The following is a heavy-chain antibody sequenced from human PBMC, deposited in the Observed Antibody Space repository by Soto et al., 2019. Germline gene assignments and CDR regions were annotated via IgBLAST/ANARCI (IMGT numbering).Heavy chain of an antibody. D-gene: IGHD6-13*01. CDR1: GYTFTSYG. CDR3: ARDRTGYSSSWYLSRYNWFDP. CDR2: ISAYNGNT. J-gene: IGHJ5*02. V-gene: IGHV1-18*01. Sequence: ASVKVPCKASGYTFTSYGISWVRQAPGQGLEWIGWISAYNGNTNYAQKLQGRVTMTTDTSTSTAYMELRSLRSDDTAVYYCARDRTGYSSSWYLSRYNWFDPWGQGTLVTVSS.